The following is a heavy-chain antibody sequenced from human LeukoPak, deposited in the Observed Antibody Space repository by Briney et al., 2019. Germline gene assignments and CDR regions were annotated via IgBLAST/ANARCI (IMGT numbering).Heavy chain of an antibody. CDR2: IKSDGTGA. D-gene: IGHD5/OR15-5a*01. Sequence: GGTLRLSCAASGCTFSFFWMHWVRQTPGQGLVWVSRIKSDGTGAIYADSVKGRFTISRDNARNTVYVQMNSLRAEDTAIYYCVRGRINSVLDYWGQGTLVTVSS. CDR1: GCTFSFFW. V-gene: IGHV3-74*01. CDR3: VRGRINSVLDY. J-gene: IGHJ4*02.